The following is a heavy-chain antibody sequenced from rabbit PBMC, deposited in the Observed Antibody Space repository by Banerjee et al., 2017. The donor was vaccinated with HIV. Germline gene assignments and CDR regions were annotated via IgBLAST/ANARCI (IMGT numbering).Heavy chain of an antibody. CDR2: IDPGFGSI. Sequence: QEQLVESGGGPVQPGGSLKLSCKASGFDFSSYGVSWVRQAPGKGLEWIGHIDPGFGSIYSASWVNGRFPITRHISLNTVDLKMTSLSAADTATYFCVRDGYASSSGYYLSTRLDLWGPGTLVTVS. D-gene: IGHD1-1*01. CDR1: GFDFSSYG. V-gene: IGHV1S47*01. CDR3: VRDGYASSSGYYLSTRLDL. J-gene: IGHJ3*01.